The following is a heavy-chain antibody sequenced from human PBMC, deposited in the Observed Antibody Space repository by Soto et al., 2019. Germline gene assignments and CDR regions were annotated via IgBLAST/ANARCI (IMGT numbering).Heavy chain of an antibody. Sequence: QVQLVQSGAEVKKPGASVKVSCKASGYSFTSYEINWVRQATGQGLEWLGWMNPDRGNTGYGEKFQGRITMTRSTAISTAYMELSSLSYEDTAVYYCATWTELGGSWGQGTLVTVSS. V-gene: IGHV1-8*01. CDR3: ATWTELGGS. CDR2: MNPDRGNT. D-gene: IGHD7-27*01. CDR1: GYSFTSYE. J-gene: IGHJ5*02.